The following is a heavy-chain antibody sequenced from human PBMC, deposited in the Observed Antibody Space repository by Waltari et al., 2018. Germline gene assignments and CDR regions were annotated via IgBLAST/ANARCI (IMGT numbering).Heavy chain of an antibody. CDR3: ARDWRRSLEFFDGLLFALDF. J-gene: IGHJ4*02. D-gene: IGHD3-3*02. CDR1: GFTFSNHA. CDR2: MSDEGRTL. Sequence: EVQLLESGGGLVQPGRSLRLSCAASGFTFSNHAMSWVRRAPGKGVEGGPGMSDEGRTLYSAGPWGDGFTSSRDDARTPLYPGMNGPRGEDTAVYYWARDWRRSLEFFDGLLFALDFWGQGTLVAVSS. V-gene: IGHV3-23*01.